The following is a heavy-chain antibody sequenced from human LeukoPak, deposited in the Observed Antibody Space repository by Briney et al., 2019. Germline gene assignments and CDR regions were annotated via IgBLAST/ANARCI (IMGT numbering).Heavy chain of an antibody. Sequence: ASVKVSCKASGYTFTGYYMHWVRQAPGQGLEWMGWMNPNSGNTGYAQKFQGRVTMTRNTSISTAYMELSSLRSEDTAVYYCALIVGATNVDYWGQGTLVTVSS. CDR3: ALIVGATNVDY. CDR2: MNPNSGNT. V-gene: IGHV1-8*02. D-gene: IGHD1-26*01. J-gene: IGHJ4*02. CDR1: GYTFTGYY.